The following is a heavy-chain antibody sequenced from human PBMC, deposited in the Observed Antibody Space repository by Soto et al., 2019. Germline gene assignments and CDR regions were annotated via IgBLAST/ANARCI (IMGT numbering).Heavy chain of an antibody. CDR1: GGSVSSGGYY. Sequence: SETLSLTCTVSGGSVSSGGYYWSWIRQHPGTGLEWIGYIYYSGTTYFNPSLKSRASISLDTSKNEFSLKLTSVTAADTAVYYCARQHDYVWGTYRWALDHWGQGTVVTVSS. J-gene: IGHJ4*02. D-gene: IGHD3-16*02. CDR2: IYYSGTT. CDR3: ARQHDYVWGTYRWALDH. V-gene: IGHV4-31*03.